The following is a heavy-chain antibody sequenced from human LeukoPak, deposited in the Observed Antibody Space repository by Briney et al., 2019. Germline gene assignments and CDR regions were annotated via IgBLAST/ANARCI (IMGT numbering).Heavy chain of an antibody. Sequence: SETLSLTCTVSGGSISDCYWSLIRQPAGKGLEWIGRISTSGSTNYNPSLKSRVTMSLDTSKNHFSLKLNSVTAADTALYNCARDLGAVWYFDLWGRGTLVTVSS. D-gene: IGHD7-27*01. J-gene: IGHJ2*01. CDR1: GGSISDCY. CDR2: ISTSGST. CDR3: ARDLGAVWYFDL. V-gene: IGHV4-4*07.